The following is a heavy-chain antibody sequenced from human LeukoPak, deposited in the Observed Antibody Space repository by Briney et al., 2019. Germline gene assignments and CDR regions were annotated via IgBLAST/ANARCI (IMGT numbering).Heavy chain of an antibody. CDR2: IYTSGST. V-gene: IGHV4-61*02. D-gene: IGHD6-19*01. J-gene: IGHJ2*01. CDR3: ARPAQWLVRSQLYWYFDL. CDR1: GGSISSGSYY. Sequence: PSETLSLTCTVSGGSISSGSYYWGWIRQPAGQGLEWIGRIYTSGSTNYNPSLKSRVTISDDTSNNQFSLKLSYVTAADTAVYYCARPAQWLVRSQLYWYFDLWGRGTLVTVSS.